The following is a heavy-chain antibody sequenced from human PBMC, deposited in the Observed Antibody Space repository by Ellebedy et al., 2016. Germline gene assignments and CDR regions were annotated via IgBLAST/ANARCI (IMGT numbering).Heavy chain of an antibody. V-gene: IGHV1-3*01. CDR2: INAGNGNT. Sequence: ASVKVSCKASGYTFTSYAMHWVRQAPGQRLEWMGWINAGNGNTKYSQKFQGRVTITRDTSASTAYMELSSLRSEDTAVYYCARSNYDFWRNGKWFDYWGQGTLVTVSS. D-gene: IGHD3-3*01. CDR3: ARSNYDFWRNGKWFDY. CDR1: GYTFTSYA. J-gene: IGHJ4*02.